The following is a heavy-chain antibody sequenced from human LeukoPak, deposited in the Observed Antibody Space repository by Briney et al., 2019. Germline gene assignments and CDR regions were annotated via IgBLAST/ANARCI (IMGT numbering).Heavy chain of an antibody. Sequence: GGSLRLSCAASGFTFSRTGIHWVRQAPGMGLKWVSYISSTSSTIYYADSVKGRFTISRDKAKNSLYLQMSSLRDEDTAIYYCARYVDSSMDLDYWGQGTLVTVSS. CDR1: GFTFSRTG. J-gene: IGHJ4*02. V-gene: IGHV3-48*02. CDR3: ARYVDSSMDLDY. CDR2: ISSTSSTI. D-gene: IGHD5-18*01.